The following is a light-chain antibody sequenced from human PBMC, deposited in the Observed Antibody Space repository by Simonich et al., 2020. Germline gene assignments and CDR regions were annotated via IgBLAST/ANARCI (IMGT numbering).Light chain of an antibody. CDR3: AAWDDSLSGYWV. Sequence: QSVLTQPPSASVTPGQRVTISCSGSSSNIGSNYVYWYQQLPGTAPKPLLYRNNRRPAGIPDRCSVSKSGPSASLAISGLRSEDEAEYYCAAWDDSLSGYWVFGGGTKLTVL. CDR2: RNN. CDR1: SSNIGSNY. V-gene: IGLV1-47*01. J-gene: IGLJ3*02.